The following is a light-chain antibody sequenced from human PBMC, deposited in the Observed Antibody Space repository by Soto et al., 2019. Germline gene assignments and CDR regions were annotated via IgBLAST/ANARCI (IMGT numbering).Light chain of an antibody. CDR3: QQSYTNARS. CDR2: AAS. Sequence: DIQLTQPPSSRSASVVDLGSITCRASQSISNCLNWYQQKPGKAPQLLIYAASRLHSGVPPRFSGSGAGTDFTLTISSLQPEDFATYFCQQSYTNARSFGGGTKVDIK. CDR1: QSISNC. V-gene: IGKV1-39*01. J-gene: IGKJ4*01.